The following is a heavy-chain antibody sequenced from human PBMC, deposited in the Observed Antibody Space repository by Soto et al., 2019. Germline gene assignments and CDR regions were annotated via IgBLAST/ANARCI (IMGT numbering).Heavy chain of an antibody. CDR3: ARGGGVGVAGSAAFDM. CDR1: GYPVTAYY. Sequence: QLHLVQSGAVVKKPGASVTVSCSASGYPVTAYYMHWVRQAPGRGLEWMGGINPATGAAKYTQTFQGRGTMTRDTCTGTVFMELSGLTSGDTAVFYCARGGGVGVAGSAAFDMWGQGTLVTVSS. CDR2: INPATGAA. J-gene: IGHJ3*02. D-gene: IGHD3-3*01. V-gene: IGHV1-2*02.